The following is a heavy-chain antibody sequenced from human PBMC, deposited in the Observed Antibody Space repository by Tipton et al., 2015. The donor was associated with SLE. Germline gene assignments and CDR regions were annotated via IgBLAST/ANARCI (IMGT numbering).Heavy chain of an antibody. J-gene: IGHJ6*02. CDR2: IYDSGST. CDR1: GGSTNSYY. CDR3: AGYCTSTSCYEARGGMDV. V-gene: IGHV4-59*01. D-gene: IGHD2-2*01. Sequence: TLSLTCTVSGGSTNSYYWTWIRQPPGKGLEWIGRIYDSGSTNYNPSLKSRVTISQDTSKNQFPLKLSSVTAADTAVYYCAGYCTSTSCYEARGGMDVWGQGTTVTVSS.